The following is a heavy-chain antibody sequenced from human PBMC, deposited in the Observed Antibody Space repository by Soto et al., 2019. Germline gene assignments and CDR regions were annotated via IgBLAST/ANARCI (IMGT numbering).Heavy chain of an antibody. CDR1: GFAFNNYG. J-gene: IGHJ4*02. D-gene: IGHD2-2*01. Sequence: LRLSCTVSGFAFNNYGINWVRQAPGKGLEWVSSISKSDYTYYSDSVKGRFAISRDNAKSSVSLQMNTLRVEGTAVYYCAREDSIIIPAVSDFWGQGTLVTVSS. CDR3: AREDSIIIPAVSDF. CDR2: ISKSDYT. V-gene: IGHV3-21*01.